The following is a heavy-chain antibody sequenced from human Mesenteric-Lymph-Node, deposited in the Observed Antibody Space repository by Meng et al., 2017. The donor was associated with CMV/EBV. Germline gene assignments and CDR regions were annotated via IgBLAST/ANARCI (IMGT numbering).Heavy chain of an antibody. CDR3: AKNLAVDGYFDS. CDR2: IRYDGTNK. D-gene: IGHD6-19*01. V-gene: IGHV3-30*02. J-gene: IGHJ4*02. Sequence: QVQLVESGGGVVQPGGSLRLSCAASGFTFNSYGMHWVRQAPGKGLEWVAFIRYDGTNKYYADSVKGRFFIFRDNSKNTVYLQMNSLRIEDTAMYYCAKNLAVDGYFDSWGQGTLGTVSS. CDR1: GFTFNSYG.